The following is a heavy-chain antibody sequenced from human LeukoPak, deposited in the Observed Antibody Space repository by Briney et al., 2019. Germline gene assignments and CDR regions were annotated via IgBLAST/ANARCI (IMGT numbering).Heavy chain of an antibody. CDR1: GFTFSSYW. V-gene: IGHV3-74*01. D-gene: IGHD5-18*01. CDR2: IYSDGTGI. Sequence: GGSLRLSCAASGFTFSSYWMHWVRQAPGKGLVWVSRIYSDGTGIVYAGSVKGRFTISRDNAKNTLYLQMNSLTVEDRAVYYCARAPPSNGYSYHFDIWGQGTKVTVSS. J-gene: IGHJ3*02. CDR3: ARAPPSNGYSYHFDI.